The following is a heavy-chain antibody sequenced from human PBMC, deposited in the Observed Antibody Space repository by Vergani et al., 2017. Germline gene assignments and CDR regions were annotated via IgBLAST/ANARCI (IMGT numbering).Heavy chain of an antibody. Sequence: QVQLEESGPGLVKPSETLSLTCTVSGGSISSYYWSWIRQPAGKGLEWIGYIFYTGSTNYNPSLKSRVTISVDTSKNQFSLKLSSGIAADTAVYYCARSXSTSWFPTNWFDPWGQGTLVTVSS. CDR2: IFYTGST. D-gene: IGHD6-13*01. J-gene: IGHJ5*02. V-gene: IGHV4-59*01. CDR1: GGSISSYY. CDR3: ARSXSTSWFPTNWFDP.